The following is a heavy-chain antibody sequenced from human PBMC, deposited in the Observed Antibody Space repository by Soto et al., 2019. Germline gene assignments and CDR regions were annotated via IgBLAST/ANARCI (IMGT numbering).Heavy chain of an antibody. CDR1: GFTFSNAW. D-gene: IGHD3-3*01. CDR2: IKSKTDGGTT. Sequence: LRLSCAASGFTFSNAWMSWVRQAPGKGLEWVGRIKSKTDGGTTDYAAPVKGRFTISRDDSKNTLYLQMNSLKTEDTAVYYCTTVWYYDFWSGPEGGWFDPWGQGTLVTVS. J-gene: IGHJ5*02. CDR3: TTVWYYDFWSGPEGGWFDP. V-gene: IGHV3-15*01.